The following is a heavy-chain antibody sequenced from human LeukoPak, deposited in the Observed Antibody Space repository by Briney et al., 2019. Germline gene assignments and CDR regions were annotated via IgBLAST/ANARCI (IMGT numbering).Heavy chain of an antibody. D-gene: IGHD3-3*02. V-gene: IGHV3-49*04. CDR1: GFTFGDYA. CDR2: IRNKAYGGTT. J-gene: IGHJ4*02. CDR3: TRTFYVIFGVVNDY. Sequence: PGRSLRLSCTASGFTFGDYAMSWVRQAPGKGLEWVGFIRNKAYGGTTEYAASVKGRFTISRDDSKSIAYLQMNSLKTEDTAVYYCTRTFYVIFGVVNDYWGQGTLVTVSS.